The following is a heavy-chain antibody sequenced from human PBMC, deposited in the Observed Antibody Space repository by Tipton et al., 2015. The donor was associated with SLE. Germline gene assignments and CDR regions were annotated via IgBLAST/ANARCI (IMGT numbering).Heavy chain of an antibody. CDR3: ARGLGERRYAFDI. D-gene: IGHD1-1*01. CDR1: GYSISSGYY. CDR2: IYYSGGT. V-gene: IGHV4-61*01. Sequence: TLSLTCTVSGYSISSGYYWGWIRQPPGKGLEWIGYIYYSGGTNYNPSLKSRVTISVDTSKNQFSLKLSSVTAADTAVYYCARGLGERRYAFDIWGQGTMVTVSS. J-gene: IGHJ3*02.